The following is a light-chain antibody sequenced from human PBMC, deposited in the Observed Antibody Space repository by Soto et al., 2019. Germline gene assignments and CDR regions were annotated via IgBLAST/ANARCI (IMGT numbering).Light chain of an antibody. V-gene: IGKV1-5*01. CDR3: QHYNSYSEA. CDR2: DAS. CDR1: QSISSW. Sequence: DIQMTQSPSTLSASVGDRVTITCRASQSISSWLAWYQQKPGRAPNFLIYDASTLESGVPSRFSGSGSGTEFTLTISSLQPDDFATYYCQHYNSYSEAFGQGTKVDNK. J-gene: IGKJ1*01.